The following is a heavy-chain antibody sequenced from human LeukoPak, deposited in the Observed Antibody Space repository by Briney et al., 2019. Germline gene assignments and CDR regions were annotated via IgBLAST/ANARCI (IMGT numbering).Heavy chain of an antibody. V-gene: IGHV1-69*04. CDR3: ARERPAAGPDY. D-gene: IGHD3-10*01. Sequence: ASVKVSCKASGGTFSSYAISWVRRAPGQGLEWIGRIIPILGIANYAQKFQGRVTITADKSTSTAYMELSSLRSEDTAVYYCARERPAAGPDYWGQGTLVTVSS. J-gene: IGHJ4*02. CDR2: IIPILGIA. CDR1: GGTFSSYA.